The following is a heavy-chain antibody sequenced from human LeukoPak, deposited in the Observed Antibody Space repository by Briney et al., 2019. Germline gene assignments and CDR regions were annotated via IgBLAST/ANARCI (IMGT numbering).Heavy chain of an antibody. V-gene: IGHV3-48*03. CDR1: GFTFSTYA. D-gene: IGHD6-13*01. CDR3: ARTGRDSSWYIDES. CDR2: ISSSGSTI. Sequence: GGSLRLSCVGSGFTFSTYAMSWVRQAPGKGLEWVSYISSSGSTIYYADSVKGRFTISRDNAKSSLYLQMNSLRAEDAALYYCARTGRDSSWYIDESWGQGTLVTVSS. J-gene: IGHJ4*02.